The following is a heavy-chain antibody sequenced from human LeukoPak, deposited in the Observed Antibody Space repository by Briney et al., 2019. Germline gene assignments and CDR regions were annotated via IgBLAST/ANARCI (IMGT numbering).Heavy chain of an antibody. V-gene: IGHV4-38-2*02. D-gene: IGHD1-1*01. Sequence: SETLSLTCTVSGYSISSGYYWGWIRQPPGKGLEWIGSIYHSGSTYYNPSLKSRVTISVDTSKNQFSLKLSSVTAADTAVYYCARRVQLERRGDAFDIWGQGTMVTVSS. CDR3: ARRVQLERRGDAFDI. CDR1: GYSISSGYY. CDR2: IYHSGST. J-gene: IGHJ3*02.